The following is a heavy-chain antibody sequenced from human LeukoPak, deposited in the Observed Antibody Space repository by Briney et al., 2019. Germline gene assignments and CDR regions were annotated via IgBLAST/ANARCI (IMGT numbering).Heavy chain of an antibody. V-gene: IGHV3-64*01. CDR2: ITSDGGST. D-gene: IGHD3-16*01. CDR3: ARSLGGYADY. J-gene: IGHJ4*02. Sequence: VXQXPKXGLEYVSAITSDGGSTYYANSVTGRFTISRDNSENTLFLQMGSLTAEDMAVYFCARSLGGYADYWGQG.